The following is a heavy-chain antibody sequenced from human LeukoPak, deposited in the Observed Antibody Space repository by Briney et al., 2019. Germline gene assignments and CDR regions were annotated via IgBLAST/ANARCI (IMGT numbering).Heavy chain of an antibody. CDR2: INHSGST. D-gene: IGHD2-15*01. Sequence: SETLSLTCAVYGGSFSGYYWSWIRQPPGKGLEWIGEINHSGSTNYNPSLKSRVTISVDTSKNQFSLKLGSVTAADTAVYYCASGLGYCSGGSCYSSFTYDYWGQGTLVTVSS. V-gene: IGHV4-34*01. CDR3: ASGLGYCSGGSCYSSFTYDY. J-gene: IGHJ4*02. CDR1: GGSFSGYY.